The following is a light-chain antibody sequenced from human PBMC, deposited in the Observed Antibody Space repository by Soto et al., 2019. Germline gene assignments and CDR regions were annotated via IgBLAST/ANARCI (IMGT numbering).Light chain of an antibody. CDR2: GAS. CDR3: QQYGSSPT. J-gene: IGKJ1*01. CDR1: QSVISSF. V-gene: IGKV3-20*01. Sequence: EILMTQSPATLSVSPGERATLSFRASQSVISSFFAWYQQKPGQAPRVLIYGASSRATGIPDRFSGSGSGTDFTLTISRLEPEDFAVYFCQQYGSSPTFGQGTKVDIK.